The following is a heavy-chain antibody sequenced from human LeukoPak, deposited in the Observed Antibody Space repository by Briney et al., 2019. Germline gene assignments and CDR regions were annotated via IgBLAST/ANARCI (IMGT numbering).Heavy chain of an antibody. Sequence: GGSLRLSCAASGFSFSSYWLHWVRQAPGKGLVWVSHINSDGGSTSYADSVKGRFTISRDNTKNTLYLQMNSLRVEDAAVYYCATVGGVSGRAFDMWGQGTVVTVSS. CDR2: INSDGGST. CDR3: ATVGGVSGRAFDM. J-gene: IGHJ3*02. V-gene: IGHV3-74*01. CDR1: GFSFSSYW. D-gene: IGHD2-8*01.